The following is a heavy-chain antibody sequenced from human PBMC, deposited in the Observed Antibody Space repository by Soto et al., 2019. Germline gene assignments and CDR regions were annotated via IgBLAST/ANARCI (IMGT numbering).Heavy chain of an antibody. D-gene: IGHD1-26*01. Sequence: PSHTLSLTCAISGYSVSSNSAALNWIRQSPSRGLEWLGRTYYRSKWYNDYAVSVKSRITINPDTSKNQFSLQLNSVTPEDTAVYYCARYSGSYYDYWGQGTLVTVSS. CDR1: GYSVSSNSAA. CDR2: TYYRSKWYN. CDR3: ARYSGSYYDY. J-gene: IGHJ4*02. V-gene: IGHV6-1*01.